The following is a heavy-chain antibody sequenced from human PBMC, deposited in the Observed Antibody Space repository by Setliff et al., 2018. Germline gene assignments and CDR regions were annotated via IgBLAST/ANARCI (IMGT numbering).Heavy chain of an antibody. CDR3: AREGVDTRSSTDYRYYMDV. D-gene: IGHD5-18*01. Sequence: GASVKVSCKASGGTFSKYGISWVRQAPGQGLEWMGGIIPNFRTTSYAQKFQGRVTISTDESTSTAYMELRSLRTEDTAVYYCAREGVDTRSSTDYRYYMDVWGKGTTVTVSS. CDR1: GGTFSKYG. V-gene: IGHV1-69*05. CDR2: IIPNFRTT. J-gene: IGHJ6*03.